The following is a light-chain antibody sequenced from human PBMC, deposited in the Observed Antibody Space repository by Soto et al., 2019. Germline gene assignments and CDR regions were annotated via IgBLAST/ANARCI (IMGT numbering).Light chain of an antibody. V-gene: IGLV1-51*01. CDR3: GSWDSSLSAYV. Sequence: QSVLTQPPSVSAAPGQKVTIYCYGSSSNIGGNSVSWYQKLPGTAPKLLIYDDNKRPSGIPDLFSGSKSGTSAPLGITGFQTGDEADYYCGSWDSSLSAYVFGTGTKVTVL. J-gene: IGLJ1*01. CDR2: DDN. CDR1: SSNIGGNS.